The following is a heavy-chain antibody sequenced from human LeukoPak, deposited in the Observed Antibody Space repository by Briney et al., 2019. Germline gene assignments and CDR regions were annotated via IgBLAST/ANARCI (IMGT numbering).Heavy chain of an antibody. CDR2: IYHSGST. D-gene: IGHD2-8*01. J-gene: IGHJ3*02. CDR1: GGSISSYY. V-gene: IGHV4-59*12. CDR3: ARGHYCTNGVCADAFDI. Sequence: PSETLSLTCTVSGGSISSYYWSWIRQPPGKGPEWIGYIYHSGSTYYNPSLKSRVTISVDRSKNQFSLKLSSVPAADTAVYYCARGHYCTNGVCADAFDIWGQGTMVTVSS.